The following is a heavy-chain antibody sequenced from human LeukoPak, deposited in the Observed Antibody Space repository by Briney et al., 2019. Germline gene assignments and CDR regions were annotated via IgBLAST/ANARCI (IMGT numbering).Heavy chain of an antibody. CDR1: GFTFTNYW. CDR2: IKQDGSEK. D-gene: IGHD1-26*01. CDR3: ARRRYSGSSQHFDY. V-gene: IGHV3-7*01. Sequence: GGSLRLSCAASGFTFTNYWMTWVRQAPGKGPEWVANIKQDGSEKYYVDSVKGRFTISRDNAKNPLYLQMNSLRAEDTAVYYCARRRYSGSSQHFDYWGQGTLVTVSS. J-gene: IGHJ4*02.